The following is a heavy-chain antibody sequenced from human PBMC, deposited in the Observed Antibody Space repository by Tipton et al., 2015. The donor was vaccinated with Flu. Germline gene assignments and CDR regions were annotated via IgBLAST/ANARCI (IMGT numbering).Heavy chain of an antibody. V-gene: IGHV3-21*01. CDR1: GFTFSSYS. Sequence: LSLTCAASGFTFSSYSMNWVRQAPGKGLEWVSSISSSSSYIYYAESVKGRFTISRGNAKNSLYLQMNSLRAEDTAVYYWARGRRYGDYIFDYWGQGTLVTVSS. D-gene: IGHD4-17*01. J-gene: IGHJ4*02. CDR3: ARGRRYGDYIFDY. CDR2: ISSSSSYI.